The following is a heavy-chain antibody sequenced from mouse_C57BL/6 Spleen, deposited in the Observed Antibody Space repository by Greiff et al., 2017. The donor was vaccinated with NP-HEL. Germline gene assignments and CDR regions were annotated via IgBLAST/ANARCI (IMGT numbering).Heavy chain of an antibody. CDR1: GFTFTDYY. CDR3: ARYIAWDRYFDY. V-gene: IGHV7-3*01. D-gene: IGHD4-1*01. CDR2: IRNKANGYTT. Sequence: EVKLVESGGGLVQPGGSLSLSCAASGFTFTDYYMSWVRQPPGKALEWLGFIRNKANGYTTEYSASVKGRFTISRDNSQSILYLQMNALRAEDSATYYCARYIAWDRYFDYWGQGTTLTVSS. J-gene: IGHJ2*01.